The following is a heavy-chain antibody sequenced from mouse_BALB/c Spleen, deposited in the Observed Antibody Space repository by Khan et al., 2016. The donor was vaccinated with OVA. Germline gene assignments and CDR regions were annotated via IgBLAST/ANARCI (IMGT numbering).Heavy chain of an antibody. CDR3: ARKVHWYFDV. CDR1: GYTFTSYW. CDR2: INPSTGYT. V-gene: IGHV1-7*01. Sequence: QIQLVQSGAELAKPGASVKMSCKASGYTFTSYWMHWVKQRPGQGLEWIGYINPSTGYTEYNQKFKDKATLTADKSSSTAYMQLSSLTSEDSAVYYCARKVHWYFDVWGAVTTVTVSS. J-gene: IGHJ1*01.